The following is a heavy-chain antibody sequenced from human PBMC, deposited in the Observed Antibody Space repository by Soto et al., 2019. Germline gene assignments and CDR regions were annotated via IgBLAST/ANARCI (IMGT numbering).Heavy chain of an antibody. D-gene: IGHD2-15*01. CDR3: ARGGYCSGGSCFGGSYFDY. V-gene: IGHV4-34*01. CDR1: GGSFSGYY. J-gene: IGHJ4*02. CDR2: INHSGST. Sequence: QVQLQQWGAGLLKPSETLSLTRAVYGGSFSGYYWSWIRQPPGKGLEWIGEINHSGSTNYNPSLKSRVTKSVDTSKNQFSLKLSSVTAADTAVYYCARGGYCSGGSCFGGSYFDYWGQGTLVTVSS.